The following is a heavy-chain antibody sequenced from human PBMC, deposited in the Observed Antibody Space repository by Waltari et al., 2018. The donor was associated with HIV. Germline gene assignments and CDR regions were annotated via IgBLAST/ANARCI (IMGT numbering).Heavy chain of an antibody. CDR3: ARDSPAFSRGTEELDY. D-gene: IGHD2-2*01. J-gene: IGHJ4*02. CDR2: IWHDANNQ. CDR1: GFTFSSYA. V-gene: IGHV3-33*01. Sequence: QVQLVESGGGVVKPGKSLRLSCAASGFTFSSYAMPWVRQAPGKGLEWVAVIWHDANNQYYADSVQGRFTISRDNSKNTLYLQMNSLRAEDTALYYCARDSPAFSRGTEELDYWGQGTLVTVSS.